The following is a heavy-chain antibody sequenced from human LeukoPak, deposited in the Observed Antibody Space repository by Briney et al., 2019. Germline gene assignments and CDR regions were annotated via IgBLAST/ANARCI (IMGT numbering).Heavy chain of an antibody. D-gene: IGHD6-13*01. V-gene: IGHV3-33*01. CDR2: IWYDGSNK. CDR1: GFTFSSYG. Sequence: GGSLRLSCAASGFTFSSYGMHWVRQAPGKGLEWVAVIWYDGSNKYYADSVKGRFTISRDNSKNTLYLQMNSLRAEDTAVYYCARDSATGYSEDWFDPWGQGTLVTVSS. J-gene: IGHJ5*02. CDR3: ARDSATGYSEDWFDP.